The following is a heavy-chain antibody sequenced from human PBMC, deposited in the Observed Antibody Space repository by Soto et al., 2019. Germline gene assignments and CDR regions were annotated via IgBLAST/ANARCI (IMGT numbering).Heavy chain of an antibody. V-gene: IGHV1-18*01. CDR2: ISAHNGNT. CDR3: ARGRYGDY. Sequence: QVHLVQSGAEVKKPGASVQVSCKGSGYAFTTYGITWVRQAPGQGLEWMGWISAHNGNTNYAQKLQGRVTVTRDTSTSTAYMELRSLRSDDTAVYYWARGRYGDYWGHASVVTVSA. D-gene: IGHD1-1*01. CDR1: GYAFTTYG. J-gene: IGHJ4*01.